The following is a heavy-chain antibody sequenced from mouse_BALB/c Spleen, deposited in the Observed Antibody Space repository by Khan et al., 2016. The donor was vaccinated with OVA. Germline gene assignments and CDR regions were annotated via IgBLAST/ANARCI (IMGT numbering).Heavy chain of an antibody. CDR3: ARKGYGNWFAY. V-gene: IGHV3-2*02. CDR1: GYSITSDYA. Sequence: VQLKESGPGLVKPSQSLSLTCTVTGYSITSDYAWNWIRQFPGNKLEWMGYINYSGSTSYNPSLKSRISITRDTSKNQFVLQLNSVTTEDTATYYCARKGYGNWFAYWGQGTPVTVSA. D-gene: IGHD2-1*01. J-gene: IGHJ3*01. CDR2: INYSGST.